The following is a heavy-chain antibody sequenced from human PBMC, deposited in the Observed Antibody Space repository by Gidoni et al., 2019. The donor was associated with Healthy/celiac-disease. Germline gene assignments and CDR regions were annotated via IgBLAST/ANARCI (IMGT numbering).Heavy chain of an antibody. V-gene: IGHV3-30*18. Sequence: QVQLVESGGGVVQPGRSLRLSCAASGFTSSSYGMHWVSQAPGKGLEWVAVISYDGSNKNYADSVKGRFNISKDNSKNTLYLQMSSLRAEDTAVYYCANEGYCSSTSCHDAFDIWGQGTMVTVSS. CDR1: GFTSSSYG. J-gene: IGHJ3*02. CDR3: ANEGYCSSTSCHDAFDI. CDR2: ISYDGSNK. D-gene: IGHD2-2*01.